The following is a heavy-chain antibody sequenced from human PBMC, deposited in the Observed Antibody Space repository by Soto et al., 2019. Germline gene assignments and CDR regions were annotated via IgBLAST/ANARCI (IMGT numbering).Heavy chain of an antibody. CDR1: GGSISSYY. Sequence: SQTLSLTCTVSGGSISSYYWSWIRQPPGKGLEWIGYIYYSGSTNYNPSLKSRVTTSVDTSKNQFSLKLSSVTAADPAVYYCARDQGGYDFDYWGQGTLVTVSS. CDR2: IYYSGST. CDR3: ARDQGGYDFDY. D-gene: IGHD5-12*01. V-gene: IGHV4-59*01. J-gene: IGHJ4*02.